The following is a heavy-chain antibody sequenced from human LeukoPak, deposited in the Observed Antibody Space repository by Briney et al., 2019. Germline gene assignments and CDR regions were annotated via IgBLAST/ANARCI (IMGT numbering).Heavy chain of an antibody. CDR1: GFTFSSYG. J-gene: IGHJ4*02. CDR2: IWYDGSKE. V-gene: IGHV3-33*01. D-gene: IGHD3-10*01. CDR3: ARDDYYGSDFDY. Sequence: GRSLRLSCAASGFTFSSYGMHWVRQAPGKGLEWVAVIWYDGSKEYYADSVKGRFTISRDNSKNSLYLQMNSLRAEDTAVYYCARDDYYGSDFDYWGQGTLVTVSS.